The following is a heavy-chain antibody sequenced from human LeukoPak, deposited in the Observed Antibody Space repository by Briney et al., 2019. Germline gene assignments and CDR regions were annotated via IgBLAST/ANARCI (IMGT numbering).Heavy chain of an antibody. CDR2: ISGSGGST. Sequence: PGGSLRLSCAASGFTFSSYAMSWVRQAPGKGLEWVSAISGSGGSTYYADSVKGRFTISRDNSKNTLYLQMNSLGAEDTAVYYCASPVGYQLPPPDYWGQGTLVTVSS. CDR1: GFTFSSYA. V-gene: IGHV3-23*01. J-gene: IGHJ4*02. CDR3: ASPVGYQLPPPDY. D-gene: IGHD2-2*01.